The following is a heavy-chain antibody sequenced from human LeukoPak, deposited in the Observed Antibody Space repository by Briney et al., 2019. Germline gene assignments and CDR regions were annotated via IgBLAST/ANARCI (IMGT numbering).Heavy chain of an antibody. CDR3: ARVSSYYDFWSGYIDY. D-gene: IGHD3-3*01. CDR2: INHSGST. CDR1: GGSFSGYY. Sequence: SETLSLTCAVYGGSFSGYYWSWIRQPPGKGLEWLGEINHSGSTNYNPSLKSRVTISVDTSKNQFSLKLSSVTAADTAVYYCARVSSYYDFWSGYIDYWGQGTLVTVSS. V-gene: IGHV4-34*01. J-gene: IGHJ4*02.